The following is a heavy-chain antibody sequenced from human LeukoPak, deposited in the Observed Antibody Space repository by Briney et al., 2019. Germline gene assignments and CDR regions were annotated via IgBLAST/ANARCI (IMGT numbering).Heavy chain of an antibody. CDR3: ARGRTRADYYYGMDV. CDR2: INSDGSST. V-gene: IGHV3-74*01. CDR1: GFTFSSYW. J-gene: IGHJ6*04. Sequence: PGGSLRLSCAASGFTFSSYWMHWVRQAPGKGLVWVSRINSDGSSTSYADSVKGRFTISRDNAKNTLYLQMNSLRAEDTAVYYCARGRTRADYYYGMDVWGKGTPVTVSS.